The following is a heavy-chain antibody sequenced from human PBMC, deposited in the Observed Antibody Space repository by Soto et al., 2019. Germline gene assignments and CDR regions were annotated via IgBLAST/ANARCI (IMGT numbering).Heavy chain of an antibody. CDR3: ARGVGSGTYYNQYNWFDP. D-gene: IGHD3-10*01. CDR2: ISAYNGHT. CDR1: GYTFTTSG. V-gene: IGHV1-18*01. J-gene: IGHJ5*02. Sequence: ASVKVSCKASGYTFTTSGISWVRQAPGQGLEWMGWISAYNGHTNYAQNLQGRVTMTTDTSARTAYMELRSLRSDDTAVYYCARGVGSGTYYNQYNWFDPWGQGTLVTVSS.